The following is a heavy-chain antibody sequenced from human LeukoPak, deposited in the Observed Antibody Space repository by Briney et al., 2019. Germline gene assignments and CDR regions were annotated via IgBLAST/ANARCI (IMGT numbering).Heavy chain of an antibody. V-gene: IGHV3-23*01. D-gene: IGHD3-10*01. CDR3: AKGHYYGSGSLDY. Sequence: GGSLTLSCAVSGFTFSNNPMTWVRQAPGKGLEWVSAISGSGDATYYADSVKGRFTISRDNSKNTLYFQLNSLRVDDTAVYYCAKGHYYGSGSLDYWGQGTLVTVSS. J-gene: IGHJ4*02. CDR1: GFTFSNNP. CDR2: ISGSGDAT.